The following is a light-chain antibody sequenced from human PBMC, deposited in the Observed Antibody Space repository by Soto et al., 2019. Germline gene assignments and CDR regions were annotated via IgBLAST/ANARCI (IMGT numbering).Light chain of an antibody. CDR1: SSNIGAGYP. V-gene: IGLV1-40*01. J-gene: IGLJ1*01. CDR3: QSYDSSLSGYV. Sequence: QSVLTQPPSVSGAPGQRITISCTGSSSNIGAGYPVHWYQQLPGTAPKLLIFGNTIRPSGVPDRFSGSRSGLAITGLQAEDEADYYCQSYDSSLSGYVFGTGTKFTVL. CDR2: GNT.